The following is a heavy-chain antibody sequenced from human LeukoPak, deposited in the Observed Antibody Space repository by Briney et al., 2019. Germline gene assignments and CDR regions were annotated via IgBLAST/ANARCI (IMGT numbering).Heavy chain of an antibody. Sequence: PGGSLRLSCAASGFTFSSYAMSWVRQAPGKGLEWVSAISGSGGSTYYADSVKGRFTISRDNAKNSLYLQMNSLRAEDTALYYCAKDTDKEWLAHNWFDPWGQGTLVTVSS. CDR2: ISGSGGST. V-gene: IGHV3-23*01. J-gene: IGHJ5*02. CDR3: AKDTDKEWLAHNWFDP. CDR1: GFTFSSYA. D-gene: IGHD6-19*01.